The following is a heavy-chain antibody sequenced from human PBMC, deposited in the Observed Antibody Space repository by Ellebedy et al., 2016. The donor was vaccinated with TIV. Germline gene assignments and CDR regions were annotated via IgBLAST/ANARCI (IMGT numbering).Heavy chain of an antibody. CDR3: ARGAQGNTRTTHFDY. Sequence: SETLSLTCTVSGGSISSYYWGWIRQPPEKGLEWIGYMYYSGGANYHPSLKSRVAISVDTSKNQFSLKLSSVTAADTAVYYCARGAQGNTRTTHFDYWGQGTLVTVSS. CDR1: GGSISSYY. CDR2: MYYSGGA. D-gene: IGHD2-2*01. V-gene: IGHV4-59*01. J-gene: IGHJ4*02.